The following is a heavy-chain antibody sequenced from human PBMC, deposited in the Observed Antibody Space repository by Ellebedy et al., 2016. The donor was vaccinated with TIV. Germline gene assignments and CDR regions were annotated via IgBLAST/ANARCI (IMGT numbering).Heavy chain of an antibody. J-gene: IGHJ4*02. CDR2: INPSGGST. V-gene: IGHV1-46*01. CDR1: GYTLTELS. D-gene: IGHD3-16*01. Sequence: ASVKVSCKVSGYTLTELSMHWVRQAPGQGLEWMGIINPSGGSTSYAQKFQGRVTMTRDTSTSTVYMELSSLRSEDTAVYYCARDFRHSHLGPFDYWGQGTLVTVSS. CDR3: ARDFRHSHLGPFDY.